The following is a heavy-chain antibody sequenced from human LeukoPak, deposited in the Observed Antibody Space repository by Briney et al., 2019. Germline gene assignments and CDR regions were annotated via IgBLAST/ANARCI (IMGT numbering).Heavy chain of an antibody. V-gene: IGHV1-2*02. CDR1: GYTFTGYY. Sequence: ASVKVSCKASGYTFTGYYMHWVRQAPGQGLEWMGWINPNSGGTNYAQKFQGRVTMTRDTSISTAYMELSRLRSDDTAVYYCARDYTPVAARPPRGEYWGQGTLVTVSS. CDR3: ARDYTPVAARPPRGEY. J-gene: IGHJ4*02. CDR2: INPNSGGT. D-gene: IGHD6-6*01.